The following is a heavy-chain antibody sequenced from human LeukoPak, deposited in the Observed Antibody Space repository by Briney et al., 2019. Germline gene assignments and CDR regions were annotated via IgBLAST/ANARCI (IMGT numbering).Heavy chain of an antibody. CDR2: ISSSSYI. Sequence: GGSLRLSCAASGFSFSIYSMNWVRQAPGKGLEWVSSISSSSYIYYADSVKGRFTISRDNAKNSLYLQMNSLRAEDTAVYYCARSIDSSSWTLWGQGTLVTVSS. D-gene: IGHD6-13*01. J-gene: IGHJ4*02. CDR1: GFSFSIYS. CDR3: ARSIDSSSWTL. V-gene: IGHV3-21*01.